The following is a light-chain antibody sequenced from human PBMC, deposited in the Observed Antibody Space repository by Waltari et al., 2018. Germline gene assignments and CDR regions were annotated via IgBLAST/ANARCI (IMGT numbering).Light chain of an antibody. CDR2: KAS. CDR3: QFRYT. Sequence: DIQMTQSPSTLSASVGDRVTITCRASQSISSWLAWYQQKPGKAPKLLIYKASSLESGVPSRFSGSGSGTEFTLTISSLQPDDFATYYCQFRYTFGQGTKLEIK. V-gene: IGKV1-5*03. J-gene: IGKJ2*01. CDR1: QSISSW.